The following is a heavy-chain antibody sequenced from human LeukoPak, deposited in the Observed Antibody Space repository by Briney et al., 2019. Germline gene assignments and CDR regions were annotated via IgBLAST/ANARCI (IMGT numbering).Heavy chain of an antibody. V-gene: IGHV4-59*04. CDR2: IYYSGST. CDR1: GDSISSDY. Sequence: SETLSLTCNVSGDSISSDYWSWIRQPPGKGLEWIGHIYYSGSTYYNPSLKSRVTISVDTSKNQFSLKLSSVTAADTAVYYCALSLWFGELSGLGYWGQGILVTVSS. J-gene: IGHJ4*02. D-gene: IGHD3-10*01. CDR3: ALSLWFGELSGLGY.